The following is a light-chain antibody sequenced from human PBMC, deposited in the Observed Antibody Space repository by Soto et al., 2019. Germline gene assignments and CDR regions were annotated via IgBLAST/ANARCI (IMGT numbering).Light chain of an antibody. CDR1: QSVSSAY. V-gene: IGKV3-20*01. CDR2: GAS. Sequence: EIVLTQSPGTLSLSPGARATLSCRASQSVSSAYLARYQQIPSQAPRLLIYGASSRATGIPDRFSGSGSGTDFTLTIIGLEPEDFAVYYCQQSGSSFYTFGQGTKLEI. CDR3: QQSGSSFYT. J-gene: IGKJ2*01.